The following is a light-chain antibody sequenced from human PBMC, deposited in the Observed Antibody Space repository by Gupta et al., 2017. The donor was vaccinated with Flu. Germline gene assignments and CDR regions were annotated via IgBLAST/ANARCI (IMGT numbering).Light chain of an antibody. CDR2: QDK. CDR3: PAWDSSMVL. V-gene: IGLV3-1*01. J-gene: IGLJ2*01. Sequence: SFGLTQPPSVSVSPGQTASITCSGDMLGRRFTSWYQQKPGQSPLLVIYQDKKRPSGISGRFSGSTSGNTANLNISGTQALDESDEYCPAWDSSMVLFGGGTKLTVL. CDR1: MLGRRF.